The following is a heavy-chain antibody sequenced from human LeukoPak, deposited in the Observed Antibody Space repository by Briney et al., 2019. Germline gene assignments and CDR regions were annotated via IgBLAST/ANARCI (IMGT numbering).Heavy chain of an antibody. D-gene: IGHD6-19*01. CDR2: VSGSGHST. Sequence: GGSLRLSCAASGFTFSIYAMSWVRQAPGKGLEWVSTVSGSGHSTFYADSVKGRFTISRDNSKNTLYLQMNSLRADNTAVYYCARGLRIAVAGNIDYWGQGTLVTVSS. CDR1: GFTFSIYA. J-gene: IGHJ4*02. V-gene: IGHV3-23*01. CDR3: ARGLRIAVAGNIDY.